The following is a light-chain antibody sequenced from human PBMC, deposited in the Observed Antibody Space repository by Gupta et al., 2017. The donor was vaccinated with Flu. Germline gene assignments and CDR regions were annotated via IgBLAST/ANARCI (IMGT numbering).Light chain of an antibody. CDR1: QSITTY. J-gene: IGKJ2*01. CDR2: GAT. Sequence: DIQLTQSPSSLSATVGDRVIITCRASQSITTYLNWYQQKSGKAPKLLIYGATNLHSGVPSRFTGSGSGTDFTLTINTLQPEDFATYYCQQSHTTPGTFGQGTKVEIK. CDR3: QQSHTTPGT. V-gene: IGKV1-39*01.